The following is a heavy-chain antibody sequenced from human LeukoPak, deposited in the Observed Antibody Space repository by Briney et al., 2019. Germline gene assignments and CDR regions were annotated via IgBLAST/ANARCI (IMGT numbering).Heavy chain of an antibody. V-gene: IGHV1-18*01. D-gene: IGHD2-2*01. Sequence: ASVKVSCKASGYTFTSYGISWVRQAPGQGLEWMGWISAYNGNTNYAQKLQGRVTMTTDTSTSTAYMELRSLRSDDTAVYYCARLLCSRTSCYGYFDYWRQGTLVTVSS. CDR3: ARLLCSRTSCYGYFDY. J-gene: IGHJ4*02. CDR1: GYTFTSYG. CDR2: ISAYNGNT.